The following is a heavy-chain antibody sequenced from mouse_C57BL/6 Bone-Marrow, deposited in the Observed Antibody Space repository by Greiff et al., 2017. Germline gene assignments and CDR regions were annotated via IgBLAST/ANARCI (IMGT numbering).Heavy chain of an antibody. D-gene: IGHD4-1*01. CDR3: ARSGPLGRSFDY. V-gene: IGHV1-55*01. Sequence: QVQLQQPGAELVNPGASVKMSCKASGYTFTSYWITWVKQRPGQGLEWIGDIYPTSGRTNYNEKFKSKAILTVDTSSNTAYMQLSSLTSEDSAVFDCARSGPLGRSFDYWGQGTTLTVSS. CDR2: IYPTSGRT. J-gene: IGHJ2*01. CDR1: GYTFTSYW.